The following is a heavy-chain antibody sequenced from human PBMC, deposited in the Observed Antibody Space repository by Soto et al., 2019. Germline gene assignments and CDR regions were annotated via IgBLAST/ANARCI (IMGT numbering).Heavy chain of an antibody. D-gene: IGHD2-21*01. CDR3: AREGEDAFDI. CDR2: IIPIFGTA. J-gene: IGHJ3*02. CDR1: GGTFSSYA. Sequence: GASVKVSCKASGGTFSSYAISWVRQAPGQGLEWMGGIIPIFGTANYAQKFQGRVTITADESTSTAYMELSSLRSVDTAVYYCAREGEDAFDIWGQGTMVTVSS. V-gene: IGHV1-69*13.